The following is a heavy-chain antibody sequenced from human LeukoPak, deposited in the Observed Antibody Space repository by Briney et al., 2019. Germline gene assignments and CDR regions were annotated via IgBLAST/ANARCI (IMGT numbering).Heavy chain of an antibody. Sequence: GGSLRLSCTASGFTLTNNWMHWVRQFPGKGLEWVSRVNTYGTNTNYADSVRGRFTISRDNAKNTLYLQMDSLRAEDSAIYYCAREFSPEDAFDLWGQGTRVTVSS. CDR1: GFTLTNNW. V-gene: IGHV3-74*01. J-gene: IGHJ3*01. CDR2: VNTYGTNT. CDR3: AREFSPEDAFDL.